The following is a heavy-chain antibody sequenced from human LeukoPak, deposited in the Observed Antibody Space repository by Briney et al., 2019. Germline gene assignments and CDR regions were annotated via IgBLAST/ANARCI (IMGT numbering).Heavy chain of an antibody. V-gene: IGHV4-59*08. Sequence: SETLSLTCTVSGGSISSYYWSWIRQPPGKGLEWIGYIYYSGSTNYNPSLKSRVTISVDTSKNQFTLKLSSVTAADTAVYYCASGYYYGSGSWYYFDYWGQGTLVTVSS. D-gene: IGHD3-10*01. CDR1: GGSISSYY. J-gene: IGHJ4*02. CDR2: IYYSGST. CDR3: ASGYYYGSGSWYYFDY.